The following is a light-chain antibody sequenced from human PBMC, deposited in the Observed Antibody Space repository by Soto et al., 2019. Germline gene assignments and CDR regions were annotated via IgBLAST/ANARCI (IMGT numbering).Light chain of an antibody. CDR2: GAS. Sequence: EIVMTQSPATLSVSPGERATLSCRASQSVSSNLAWYQQKPGQAPRLLIYGASTRAAGIPARFSGSGSGTEFALTIGSLQSEDFAVYHCQQYHNWPTFGQGTKVDIK. J-gene: IGKJ1*01. CDR3: QQYHNWPT. CDR1: QSVSSN. V-gene: IGKV3-15*01.